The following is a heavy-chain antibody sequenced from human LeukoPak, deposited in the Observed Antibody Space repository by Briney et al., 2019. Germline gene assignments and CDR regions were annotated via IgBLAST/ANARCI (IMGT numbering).Heavy chain of an antibody. J-gene: IGHJ5*02. Sequence: ATVKISCKVSGYTFTDYYMHWVQQAPGKGLEWMGLVDPEDGETIYAEKFQGRGTITADTSTDTAYMELSSLRSEDTAVYYCATGDGITGPNNWFDPWGQGTLVTVSS. CDR2: VDPEDGET. CDR3: ATGDGITGPNNWFDP. D-gene: IGHD1-20*01. CDR1: GYTFTDYY. V-gene: IGHV1-69-2*01.